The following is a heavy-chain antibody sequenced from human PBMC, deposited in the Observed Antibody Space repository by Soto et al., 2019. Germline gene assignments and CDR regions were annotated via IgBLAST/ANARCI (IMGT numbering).Heavy chain of an antibody. CDR1: GGSISSGGYY. V-gene: IGHV4-31*03. D-gene: IGHD3-10*01. CDR3: ARDQGGRGYYYGMDV. CDR2: IYYSGST. Sequence: QVQLQESGPGLVKPSQTLSLTCTVSGGSISSGGYYWSWIRQHPGKGLEWIGYIYYSGSTYYNPSLKGRGTIXXDXSXXQFSLKLSSVTAADTAVYYCARDQGGRGYYYGMDVWGQGTTVTVSS. J-gene: IGHJ6*02.